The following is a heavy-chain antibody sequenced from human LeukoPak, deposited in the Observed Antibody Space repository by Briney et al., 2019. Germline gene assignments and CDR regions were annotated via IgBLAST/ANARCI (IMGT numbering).Heavy chain of an antibody. V-gene: IGHV3-20*01. D-gene: IGHD3-16*01. CDR3: ARRSAGGGGNFDY. J-gene: IGHJ4*02. Sequence: PGGSLRLSCAASGFTFDDYGMSWVRHAPGKGLEWVAGINWNGGSTGYADSVKGRLTISRDNAKNSLYLQMNSLRAEDTALYHCARRSAGGGGNFDYWGQGTLVTVSS. CDR2: INWNGGST. CDR1: GFTFDDYG.